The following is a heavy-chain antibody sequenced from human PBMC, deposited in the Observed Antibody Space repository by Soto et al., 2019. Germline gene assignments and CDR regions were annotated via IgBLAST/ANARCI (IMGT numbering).Heavy chain of an antibody. CDR2: IYHDGNT. J-gene: IGHJ4*02. Sequence: SETLSLTCAVSGYSITSGYYWGWIRQPPGKGLEWIGNIYHDGNTYCSPSPKSRVAISVDTSKNQFSLKLTSVTAAETAVYYCARDLATDGVDYWGQGTLVTV. CDR1: GYSITSGYY. D-gene: IGHD2-21*02. CDR3: ARDLATDGVDY. V-gene: IGHV4-38-2*02.